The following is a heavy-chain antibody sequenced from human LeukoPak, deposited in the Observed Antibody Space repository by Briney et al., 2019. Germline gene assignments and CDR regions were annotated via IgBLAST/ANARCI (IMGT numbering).Heavy chain of an antibody. CDR1: GFTFTGFW. Sequence: GGSLRLSCAASGFTFTGFWMHWVRQAPGKGLVWVSRINSDGSSRNYADSVKGRFTISRDNAKKTLYLQMNSLRAEDTAAYYCASVVGGYYPPVDAFDMWGQGTMVTVSS. CDR2: INSDGSSR. V-gene: IGHV3-74*01. CDR3: ASVVGGYYPPVDAFDM. D-gene: IGHD3-3*01. J-gene: IGHJ3*02.